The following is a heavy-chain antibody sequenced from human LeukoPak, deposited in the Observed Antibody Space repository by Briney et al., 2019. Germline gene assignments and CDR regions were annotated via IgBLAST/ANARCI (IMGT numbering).Heavy chain of an antibody. D-gene: IGHD6-19*01. V-gene: IGHV1-3*01. Sequence: VASVKVSCKVSGYTLTELSMHWVRQAPGQRLEWMGWINAGNGNTKYSQKFQGRVTITRDTSASTAYMELSSLRSEDTAVYYCARVGSIAVAGDYWGQGTLVTVSS. CDR1: GYTLTELS. CDR3: ARVGSIAVAGDY. J-gene: IGHJ4*02. CDR2: INAGNGNT.